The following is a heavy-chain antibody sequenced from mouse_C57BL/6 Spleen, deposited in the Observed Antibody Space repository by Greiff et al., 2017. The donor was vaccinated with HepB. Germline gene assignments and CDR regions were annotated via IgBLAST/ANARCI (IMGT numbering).Heavy chain of an antibody. CDR3: ARSGAYLSYFDY. CDR2: IYPRDGST. Sequence: QVQLQQSDAELVKPGASVKISCKVSGYTFTDHTIHWMKQRPEQGLEWIGYIYPRDGSTKYNEKFKGKATLTAANTSSTASLQLNSLTSEDSAVYFCARSGAYLSYFDYWGQGTTLTVSS. V-gene: IGHV1-78*01. CDR1: GYTFTDHT. D-gene: IGHD6-5*01. J-gene: IGHJ2*01.